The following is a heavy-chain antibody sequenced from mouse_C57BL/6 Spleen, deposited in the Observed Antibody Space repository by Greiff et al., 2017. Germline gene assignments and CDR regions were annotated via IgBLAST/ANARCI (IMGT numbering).Heavy chain of an antibody. CDR3: TTRYYGSSYFDY. CDR2: IDPENGDT. J-gene: IGHJ2*01. Sequence: VQLQQSGAELVRPGASVKLSCTASGFNIKDDYMHWVKQRPEQGLEWIGWIDPENGDTEYASKFQGKATITADTSSNTAYLQLSSLTSEDTAVYYCTTRYYGSSYFDYWGQGTTLTVSS. D-gene: IGHD1-1*01. V-gene: IGHV14-4*01. CDR1: GFNIKDDY.